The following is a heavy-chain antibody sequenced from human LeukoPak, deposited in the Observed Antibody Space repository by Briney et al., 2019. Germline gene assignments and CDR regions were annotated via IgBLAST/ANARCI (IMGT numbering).Heavy chain of an antibody. D-gene: IGHD2-15*01. Sequence: PSETLSLTRTVSGGSISSSSYYWGWIRQPPGKGLEWIGSIYYSGSTYYNPSLKSRVTISVDTSKNQFSLKLSSVTAADTAVYYCARNSCPSGSCYDNRGYFDYWGQGTLVTVSS. CDR1: GGSISSSSYY. CDR3: ARNSCPSGSCYDNRGYFDY. J-gene: IGHJ4*02. CDR2: IYYSGST. V-gene: IGHV4-39*07.